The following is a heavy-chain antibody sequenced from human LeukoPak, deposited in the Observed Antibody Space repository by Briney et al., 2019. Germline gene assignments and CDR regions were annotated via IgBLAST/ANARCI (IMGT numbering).Heavy chain of an antibody. CDR2: IYYSGST. J-gene: IGHJ4*02. CDR3: ARFRSGGSGTGELDY. V-gene: IGHV4-61*08. D-gene: IGHD2-15*01. CDR1: GGSISSGGYY. Sequence: SETLSLTCAVSGGSISSGGYYWSWIRQPPGKGLEWIGYIYYSGSTNYNPSLKSRVTISVDTSKNQFSLKLSSVTAADTAVYYCARFRSGGSGTGELDYWGQGTLVTVSS.